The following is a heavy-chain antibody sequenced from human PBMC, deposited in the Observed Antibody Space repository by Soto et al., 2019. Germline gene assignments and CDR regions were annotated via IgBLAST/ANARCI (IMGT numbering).Heavy chain of an antibody. J-gene: IGHJ4*02. V-gene: IGHV4-39*01. CDR2: IYYSGST. CDR3: ARSLVEMATILL. CDR1: DGCISSSKNY. D-gene: IGHD5-12*01. Sequence: TENLSLTCTVSDGCISSSKNYWGWIRQPPRKGLECVGSIYYSGSTYYNPSLKSRVTISVDTSKNQFSLKLSSVTAADTAVYYPARSLVEMATILLRGQVTLAIV.